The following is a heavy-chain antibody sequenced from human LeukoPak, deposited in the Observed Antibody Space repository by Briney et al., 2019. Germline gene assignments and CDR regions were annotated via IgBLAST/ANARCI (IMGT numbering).Heavy chain of an antibody. V-gene: IGHV1-69*01. CDR2: IIPIFGTA. Sequence: SVKVSCKASGGTFSSYAISWVRQAPGQGLEWMGGIIPIFGTANYAQKFQGRVTITADESTSTAYMELSSLRSEDTAVYCCARDVLRFLEWPSYYYYYMDVWGKGTTVTVSS. CDR3: ARDVLRFLEWPSYYYYYMDV. D-gene: IGHD3-3*01. J-gene: IGHJ6*03. CDR1: GGTFSSYA.